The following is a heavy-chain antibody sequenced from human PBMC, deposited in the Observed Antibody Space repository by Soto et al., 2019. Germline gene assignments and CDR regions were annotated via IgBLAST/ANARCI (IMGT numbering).Heavy chain of an antibody. CDR3: ARDFLSYYDSSGYYQPGAFDI. D-gene: IGHD3-22*01. J-gene: IGHJ3*02. CDR1: GFTFSSYG. CDR2: IWYDGSNK. V-gene: IGHV3-33*01. Sequence: GGSLRLSCAASGFTFSSYGMHWVRQAPGKGLEWVAVIWYDGSNKYYADSVKGRFTISRDNSKNTLYLQMNSLRAEDTAVYYCARDFLSYYDSSGYYQPGAFDIWGLGTMVTVSS.